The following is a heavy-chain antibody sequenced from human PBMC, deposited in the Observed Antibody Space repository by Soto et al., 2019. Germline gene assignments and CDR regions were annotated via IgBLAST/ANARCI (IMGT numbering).Heavy chain of an antibody. J-gene: IGHJ6*02. D-gene: IGHD1-26*01. CDR1: GGTFSSYA. Sequence: SVKVSCKASGGTFSSYAISWVRQAPGQGLEWMGGIIPIFGTANYAQKFQGRVTITADESTSTAYMELSSLRSEDTAVYYCASGPVGAGNAGMDVWGQGTTVTVSS. CDR2: IIPIFGTA. CDR3: ASGPVGAGNAGMDV. V-gene: IGHV1-69*13.